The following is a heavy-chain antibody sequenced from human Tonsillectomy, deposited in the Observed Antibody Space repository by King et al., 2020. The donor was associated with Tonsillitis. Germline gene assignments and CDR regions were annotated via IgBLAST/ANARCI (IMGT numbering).Heavy chain of an antibody. V-gene: IGHV3-20*04. CDR2: INWNGAST. J-gene: IGHJ4*02. CDR1: GFTFDDYG. CDR3: ARSGLSVVLPAAISD. D-gene: IGHD2-2*01. Sequence: VQLVESGGGVVRPGGSLRLSCAASGFTFDDYGMSWVRQAPGKGLEWDSGINWNGASTRYADSVKGRFTISRDNAKNSLYLQMNSLRAEDTALYYCARSGLSVVLPAAISDWGQGTLVTVSS.